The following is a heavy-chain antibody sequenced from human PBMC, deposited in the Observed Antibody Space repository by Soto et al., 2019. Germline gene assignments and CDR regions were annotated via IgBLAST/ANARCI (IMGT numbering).Heavy chain of an antibody. D-gene: IGHD3-3*01. V-gene: IGHV1-8*01. J-gene: IGHJ4*02. CDR3: ARGQSVTIFGVVIITYFDY. CDR2: MNPNSGNT. Sequence: GASVKVSCQASGSTFSSYDINWVRQATGQGLEWMGWMNPNSGNTGYAQKFQGRVTMTRNTSISTAYMELSSLRSEDTAVYYCARGQSVTIFGVVIITYFDYWGQGTLVTVSS. CDR1: GSTFSSYD.